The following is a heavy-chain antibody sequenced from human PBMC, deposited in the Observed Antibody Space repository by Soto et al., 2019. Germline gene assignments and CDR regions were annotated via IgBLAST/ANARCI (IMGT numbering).Heavy chain of an antibody. CDR1: GGSISGYY. CDR3: ARAVRGSYYDY. D-gene: IGHD1-26*01. Sequence: SETLSLTCTVSGGSISGYYWSWIRQPPGKGLEWIGYMYNTGSTVYNPSFKSRVTISVDTSKNQFSLKLSSVTAADTAVYYCARAVRGSYYDYWGQGTLVTVSS. CDR2: MYNTGST. J-gene: IGHJ4*02. V-gene: IGHV4-59*08.